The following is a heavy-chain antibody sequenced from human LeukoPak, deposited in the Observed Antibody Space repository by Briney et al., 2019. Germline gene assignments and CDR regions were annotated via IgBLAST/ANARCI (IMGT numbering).Heavy chain of an antibody. Sequence: RASVKVSCKASGYTFTSYYMHWVRQAPGQGLEWMGIINPSGGSTSYAQKFQGRVTMTRDTSTSTVYMELSSLRSEDAAVYYCARLVYFGDPDPWGQGTLVTVSS. V-gene: IGHV1-46*01. D-gene: IGHD3-10*01. CDR3: ARLVYFGDPDP. J-gene: IGHJ5*02. CDR2: INPSGGST. CDR1: GYTFTSYY.